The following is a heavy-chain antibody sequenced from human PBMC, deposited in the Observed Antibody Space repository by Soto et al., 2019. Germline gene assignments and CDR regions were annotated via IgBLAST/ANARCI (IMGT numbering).Heavy chain of an antibody. D-gene: IGHD7-27*01. CDR2: IYDGGTT. CDR3: ARGPSGDKIDY. J-gene: IGHJ4*02. V-gene: IGHV4-30-4*01. Sequence: SETLSLTCTVSGGSISSASYCWGWIRQSPDKGLEWIGHIYDGGTTYSSPSLKGRVTISADTSETQFSLKLSSVSAADTAVYYCARGPSGDKIDYWGQGIQVTVSS. CDR1: GGSISSASYC.